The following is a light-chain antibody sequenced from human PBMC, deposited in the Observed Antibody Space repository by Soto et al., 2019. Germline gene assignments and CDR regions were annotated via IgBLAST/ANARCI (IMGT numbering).Light chain of an antibody. CDR3: AAWESSLSGVV. Sequence: QSVMTQPPSVSAAPGQKVTISCSGSSSNIGGNSVSWYQQLPGTAPKLLIYDDDKRPSGIPARFSASKSGTSATLGITGLQTGDEADYYCAAWESSLSGVVFGGGTKLTVL. J-gene: IGLJ2*01. CDR2: DDD. V-gene: IGLV1-51*01. CDR1: SSNIGGNS.